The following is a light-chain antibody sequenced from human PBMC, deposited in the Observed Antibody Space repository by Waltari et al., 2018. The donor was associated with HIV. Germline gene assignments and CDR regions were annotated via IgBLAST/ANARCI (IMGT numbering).Light chain of an antibody. CDR3: QQYYSFPLT. V-gene: IGKV4-1*01. CDR1: QTVLHRSNKKNR. J-gene: IGKJ4*01. Sequence: IALTQSPHSLAATQDDKATTNRRYSQTVLHRSNKKNRLAWYQRKPGQRPRLVLYWASTRESGVPDRFSGSGSGTNFTLTISRLQPEDVAVYYCQQYYSFPLTFGGGTTVEIK. CDR2: WAS.